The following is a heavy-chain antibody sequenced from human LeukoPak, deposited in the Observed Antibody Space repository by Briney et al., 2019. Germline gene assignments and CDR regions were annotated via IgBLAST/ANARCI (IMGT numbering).Heavy chain of an antibody. J-gene: IGHJ4*02. D-gene: IGHD3-22*01. CDR1: GYTFTSYG. CDR2: ISAYNGNT. CDR3: ARVYYYDSSGYLPLVDY. Sequence: ASVKVSCKASGYTFTSYGISWVRQAPGQGLEWMGWISAYNGNTNYAQKLQGRVTMTTDTSTSTAYMELRSLRSDDTAVYYCARVYYYDSSGYLPLVDYWGQGTPVTVSS. V-gene: IGHV1-18*01.